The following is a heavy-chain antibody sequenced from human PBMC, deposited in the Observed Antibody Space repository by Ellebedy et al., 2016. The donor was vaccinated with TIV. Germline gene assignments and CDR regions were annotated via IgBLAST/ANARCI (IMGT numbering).Heavy chain of an antibody. Sequence: SETLSLTCTVSGGSISSYYWTWIRQPAGKRLEWIGRIRTSGSSNYNPSLKSRLTMSIDTSQNQFSLKLSSVTAADTGVYYCAREAPIHNGYTGYEDYWGQGTLVTVSS. J-gene: IGHJ4*02. CDR3: AREAPIHNGYTGYEDY. CDR2: IRTSGSS. V-gene: IGHV4-4*07. CDR1: GGSISSYY. D-gene: IGHD5-12*01.